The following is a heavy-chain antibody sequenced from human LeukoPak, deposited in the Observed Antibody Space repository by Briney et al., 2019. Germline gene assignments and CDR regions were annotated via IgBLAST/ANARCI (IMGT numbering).Heavy chain of an antibody. Sequence: PGGSVPLSCAASGFTFSSYAMSWVGQAPGKGLEWVSGISGSGGTTYYADSVKGRFTISRDNSKNMLYLQMNSLRAEDAAVYYCASSYYDILTAHSYWGRGILVTVSS. V-gene: IGHV3-23*01. J-gene: IGHJ4*02. CDR3: ASSYYDILTAHSY. CDR1: GFTFSSYA. CDR2: ISGSGGTT. D-gene: IGHD3-9*01.